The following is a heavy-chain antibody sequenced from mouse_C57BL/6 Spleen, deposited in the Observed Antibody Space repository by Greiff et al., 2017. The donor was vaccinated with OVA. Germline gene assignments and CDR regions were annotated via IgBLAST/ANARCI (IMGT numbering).Heavy chain of an antibody. CDR3: AREDDYDGYYYAMDY. Sequence: EVQVVESGGGLVKPGGSLKLSCAASGFTFSSYAMSWVRQTPEKRLEWVATISDGGSYTYYPDNVKGRFTISRDNAKNNLYLQMSHLKSEDTAMYYCAREDDYDGYYYAMDYWGQGTSVTVSS. CDR2: ISDGGSYT. D-gene: IGHD2-4*01. V-gene: IGHV5-4*01. J-gene: IGHJ4*01. CDR1: GFTFSSYA.